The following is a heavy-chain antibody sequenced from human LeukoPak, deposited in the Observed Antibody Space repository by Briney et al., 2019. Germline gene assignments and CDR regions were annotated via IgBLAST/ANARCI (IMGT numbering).Heavy chain of an antibody. D-gene: IGHD6-6*01. V-gene: IGHV4-59*01. J-gene: IGHJ6*02. CDR1: GGSISTYY. CDR2: IYFSGST. CDR3: ARNHGSSVYYYYGMDV. Sequence: PSETLSLTCTVSGGSISTYYWSWIRQPPGKGLEWIGYIYFSGSTNYNPSLKCRVTISVDTSKNQFSLKLSSVTAADTAVYYCARNHGSSVYYYYGMDVWGQGTTVTVSS.